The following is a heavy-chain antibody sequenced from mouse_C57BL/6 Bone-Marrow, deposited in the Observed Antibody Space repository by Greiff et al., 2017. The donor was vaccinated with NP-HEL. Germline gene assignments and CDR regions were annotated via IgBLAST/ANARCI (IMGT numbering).Heavy chain of an antibody. CDR2: IHPNSGST. J-gene: IGHJ1*03. CDR1: GYTFTSYW. CDR3: ARLRLRRNWYFDV. V-gene: IGHV1-64*01. D-gene: IGHD2-4*01. Sequence: VQLQQPGAELVKPGASVKLSCKASGYTFTSYWMHWVKQRPGQGLEWIGMIHPNSGSTNYNEKFKSKATLTVDKSSSTAYMQLSSLTSEDSAVYYCARLRLRRNWYFDVWGTGTTVTVSS.